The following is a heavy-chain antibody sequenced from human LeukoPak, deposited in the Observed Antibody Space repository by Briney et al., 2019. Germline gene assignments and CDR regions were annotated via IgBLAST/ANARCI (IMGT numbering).Heavy chain of an antibody. Sequence: GGSLRLSCAASGFTFSSYAMSLVRQAPGKGLEWVSVIYSGGSTYYADSVKGRFTISRDNSKNTLYLQMNSLRAEDMAVYYCARENGDSSGWYDPWGQGTLVTVSS. J-gene: IGHJ5*02. D-gene: IGHD4-17*01. CDR1: GFTFSSYA. CDR2: IYSGGST. CDR3: ARENGDSSGWYDP. V-gene: IGHV3-53*01.